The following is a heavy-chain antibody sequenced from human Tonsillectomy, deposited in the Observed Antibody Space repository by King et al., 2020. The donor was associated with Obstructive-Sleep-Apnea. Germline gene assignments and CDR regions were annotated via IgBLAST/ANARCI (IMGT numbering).Heavy chain of an antibody. CDR2: INPKSGAT. CDR1: GYTFTDYY. Sequence: QLVQSGAEVKKPGASVRVSCKASGYTFTDYYIHWVRQAPGQGLEWMGWINPKSGATSYAHKFQGRVTMTRETSVNTAYMELTRLKFDDPAVYYCASESSRELLSSWFDPWGQGTLVTVSS. D-gene: IGHD2/OR15-2a*01. CDR3: ASESSRELLSSWFDP. V-gene: IGHV1-2*07. J-gene: IGHJ5*02.